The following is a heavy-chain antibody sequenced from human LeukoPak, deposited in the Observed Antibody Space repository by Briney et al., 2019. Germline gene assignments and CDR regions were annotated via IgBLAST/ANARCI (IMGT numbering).Heavy chain of an antibody. J-gene: IGHJ3*02. CDR1: GYTFTSYG. Sequence: ASVKASCKASGYTFTSYGISWVRQAPGQGLEWMGWISAYNGNTNYAQKLLGRVTMTTDTSTSTAYMELRSLRSDDTAVYYCARAHYYGSGSYLTYDAFDIWGQGTMVTVSS. D-gene: IGHD3-10*01. V-gene: IGHV1-18*01. CDR3: ARAHYYGSGSYLTYDAFDI. CDR2: ISAYNGNT.